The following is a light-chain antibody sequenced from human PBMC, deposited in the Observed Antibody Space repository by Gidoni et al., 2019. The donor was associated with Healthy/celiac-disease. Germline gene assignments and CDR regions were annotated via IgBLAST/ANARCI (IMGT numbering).Light chain of an antibody. CDR1: SSNIGSNT. V-gene: IGLV1-44*01. CDR2: SNN. CDR3: AAWDDSLNGYV. J-gene: IGLJ1*01. Sequence: SVLTQPPSASGTPAPRVTISCSGSSSNIGSNTVNWYQQLPGTAPKLLIYSNNQRPSGVPDRFSGSKSGTSASLAISGLQSEDEADYYCAAWDDSLNGYVFGTGTKVTVL.